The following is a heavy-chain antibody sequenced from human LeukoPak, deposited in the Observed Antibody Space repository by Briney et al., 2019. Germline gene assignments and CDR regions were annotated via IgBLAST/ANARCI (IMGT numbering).Heavy chain of an antibody. CDR3: AKDRDTVPVYFDY. CDR2: ITGSGGST. V-gene: IGHV3-23*01. D-gene: IGHD4-17*01. J-gene: IGHJ4*02. Sequence: GGSLRLSCAASGFTFSSYDMSWVRQAPGKGLEWVSAITGSGGSTYYADSVKGRFTISRDNSKNTLYLQMNSLRAEDTAVYYCAKDRDTVPVYFDYWGQGTLVTVSS. CDR1: GFTFSSYD.